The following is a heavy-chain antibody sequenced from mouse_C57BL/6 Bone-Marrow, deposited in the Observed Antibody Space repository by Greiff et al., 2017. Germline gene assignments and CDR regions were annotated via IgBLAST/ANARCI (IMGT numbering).Heavy chain of an antibody. CDR3: WRERGPDYYYGSSYCYWYFDV. V-gene: IGHV8-2*01. Sequence: QVTLKVSGPGILQPSQTLSLACTFSGISLSTSGLGLSWLRKPSGKALEWLASIWNNDNYYNPSLKSRLTISKETSNYPVFLKLTSVATADSATYYGAWRERGPDYYYGSSYCYWYFDVWGTGTTVTVSS. CDR2: WNNDNY. J-gene: IGHJ1*03. CDR1: ISLSTSGLGL. D-gene: IGHD1-1*01.